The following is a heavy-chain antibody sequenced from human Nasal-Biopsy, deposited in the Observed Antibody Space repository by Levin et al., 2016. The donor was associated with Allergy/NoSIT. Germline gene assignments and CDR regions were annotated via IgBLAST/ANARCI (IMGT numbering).Heavy chain of an antibody. CDR1: GFSLSKFA. CDR3: GRDRPGLGSYSGYQYYAMDD. D-gene: IGHD3-10*01. Sequence: GESLKISCADSGFSLSKFAIHWVRQAPGKGLEWVSVVSFDGRDKYYADSVKGRFTMSRDNSKNMVFLQMNNLKTEDTAVYYCGRDRPGLGSYSGYQYYAMDDWGQGTTVTVSS. V-gene: IGHV3-30*04. J-gene: IGHJ6*02. CDR2: VSFDGRDK.